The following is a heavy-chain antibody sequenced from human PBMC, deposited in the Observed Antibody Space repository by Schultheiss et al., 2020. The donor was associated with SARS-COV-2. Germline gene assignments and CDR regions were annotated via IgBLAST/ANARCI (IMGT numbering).Heavy chain of an antibody. CDR3: ARGGGFDP. Sequence: GGSLRLSCAASGFTFDDYAMHWVRQAPGKGLEWVSSISSSSSYIYYADSVKGRFTISRDNAKNSLYLQMNSLRAEDTAVYYCARGGGFDPWGQGTLVTVSS. CDR2: ISSSSSYI. J-gene: IGHJ5*02. D-gene: IGHD3-3*01. V-gene: IGHV3-21*01. CDR1: GFTFDDYA.